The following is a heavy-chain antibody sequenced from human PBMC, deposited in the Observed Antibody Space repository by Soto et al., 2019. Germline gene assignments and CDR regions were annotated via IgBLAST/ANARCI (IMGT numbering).Heavy chain of an antibody. CDR3: VKDSDGNYYYGMDV. V-gene: IGHV3-23*01. D-gene: IGHD3-10*01. CDR2: ISGSGGST. J-gene: IGHJ6*02. Sequence: GGSLRLSCAASGFTFSSYAMSWVRQAPGKGLEWVSAISGSGGSTYYADSVKGRFTISRDNSKNTLYLQMNSLRAEDTAVYYCVKDSDGNYYYGMDVRGQRTTVTVSS. CDR1: GFTFSSYA.